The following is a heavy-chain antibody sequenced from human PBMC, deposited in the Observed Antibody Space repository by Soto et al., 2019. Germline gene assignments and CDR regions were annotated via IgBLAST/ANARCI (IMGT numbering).Heavy chain of an antibody. CDR3: AGPGFCWGGSCPPNYYYYYGMDV. J-gene: IGHJ6*02. CDR1: GGTFSSYA. CDR2: IIPIFGTA. Sequence: QVQLVQSGAEVKKPGSSVKVSCKASGGTFSSYAISWVRQAPGPGLEWMGGIIPIFGTADYAQKFQGRVTITADESTSTAYMELSSLRFEDTAVYYCAGPGFCWGGSCPPNYYYYYGMDVWGQGTTVTVSS. D-gene: IGHD2-15*01. V-gene: IGHV1-69*12.